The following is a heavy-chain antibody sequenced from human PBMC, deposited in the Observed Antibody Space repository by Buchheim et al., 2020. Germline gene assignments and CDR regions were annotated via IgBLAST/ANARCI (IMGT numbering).Heavy chain of an antibody. V-gene: IGHV3-30-3*01. D-gene: IGHD3-3*01. J-gene: IGHJ5*02. Sequence: VQLVESGGGLVQPGGSLRLSCAASGFTFSSYAMHWVRQAPGKGLEWVAVISYDGSNKYYADSVKGRFTISRDNSKNTLYLQMNSLRAEDTAVYYCARDSRGDFWSGYYTANWFDPWGQGTL. CDR1: GFTFSSYA. CDR2: ISYDGSNK. CDR3: ARDSRGDFWSGYYTANWFDP.